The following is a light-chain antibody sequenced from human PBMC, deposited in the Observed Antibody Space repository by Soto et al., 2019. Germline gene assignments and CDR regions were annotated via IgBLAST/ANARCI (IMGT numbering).Light chain of an antibody. CDR3: QKYNSAPLT. V-gene: IGKV1-27*01. CDR1: QGIGVY. Sequence: DIQMTQSPSSLSASLGDRVTITCRARQGIGVYLAWFQQKPGNAPELLIYAASTLQSGVPSRFSGSGSGTDFTLTVSSLQPEDVATYYCQKYNSAPLTFGGGTRVEIK. CDR2: AAS. J-gene: IGKJ4*01.